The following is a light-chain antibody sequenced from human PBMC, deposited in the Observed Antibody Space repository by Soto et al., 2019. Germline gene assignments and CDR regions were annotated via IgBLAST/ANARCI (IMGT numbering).Light chain of an antibody. CDR3: QQYKAYSWT. V-gene: IGKV1-5*03. CDR1: QSISTW. CDR2: HAS. J-gene: IGKJ1*01. Sequence: DIQMTQSPSTLSASIGDRVTITCRASQSISTWLAWYRQKPGEAPKLLIYHASNLESGVPSRFSGSGSGTEFPLTISSLQPDDFATYYCQQYKAYSWTFGPGTKVDI.